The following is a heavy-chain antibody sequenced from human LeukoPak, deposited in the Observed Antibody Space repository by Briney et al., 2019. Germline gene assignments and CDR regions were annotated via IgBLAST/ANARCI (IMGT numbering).Heavy chain of an antibody. Sequence: GGSLRLSCAASGFTFSGSAMHWVRQASGKGLEWVGRIRSKANSYATAYAASVKGRFTISRDDSKNTAYLQMNSLKTEDTAVYYCRGVVTASLDYWGQGTLVTVSS. V-gene: IGHV3-73*01. CDR2: IRSKANSYAT. CDR3: RGVVTASLDY. D-gene: IGHD2-21*02. CDR1: GFTFSGSA. J-gene: IGHJ4*02.